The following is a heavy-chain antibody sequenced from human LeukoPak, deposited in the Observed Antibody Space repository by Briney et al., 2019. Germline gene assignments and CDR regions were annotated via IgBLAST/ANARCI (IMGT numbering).Heavy chain of an antibody. J-gene: IGHJ3*02. Sequence: PGGSLRLSCGASGFTVSSNYMSWVRQAPGKGLEWVSSISSSSSYIYYADSVKGRFTISRDNAKNSLYLQMNSLRAEDTAVYYCARVRVTTISMRAFDIWGQGTMVTVSS. CDR2: ISSSSSYI. D-gene: IGHD4-17*01. CDR3: ARVRVTTISMRAFDI. V-gene: IGHV3-21*01. CDR1: GFTVSSNY.